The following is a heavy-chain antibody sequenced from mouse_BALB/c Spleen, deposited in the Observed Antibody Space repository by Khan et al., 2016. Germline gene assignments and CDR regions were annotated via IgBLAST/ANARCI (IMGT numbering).Heavy chain of an antibody. CDR3: VREGYGTTYGAIDY. CDR2: IWTGGGT. CDR1: GFSLTSYD. D-gene: IGHD1-1*01. Sequence: QVQLKASGPGLVAPSQSLSITCTVSGFSLTSYDISWIRQPPGKGLEWLGGIWTGGGTNYNSAFMSRMIISKDNSKSQVFLKMNSLQTDDTAIYYGVREGYGTTYGAIDYWGQGTSVTVSS. J-gene: IGHJ4*01. V-gene: IGHV2-9-2*01.